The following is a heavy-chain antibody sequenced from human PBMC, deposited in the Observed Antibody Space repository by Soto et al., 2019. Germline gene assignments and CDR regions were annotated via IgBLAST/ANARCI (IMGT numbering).Heavy chain of an antibody. CDR2: IGSKTEGGTT. J-gene: IGHJ5*02. Sequence: EVQLVESGGGLVKPGGSLRLSCVASGFSFSPTWMNWVRQAPGKGLEWVGRIGSKTEGGTTNYAAPVKGRFTISRDDSKNTLSLQTDSLKTEDTAVYYCTTVSYSTSGSWGQGILVTVSS. D-gene: IGHD2-2*01. V-gene: IGHV3-15*07. CDR3: TTVSYSTSGS. CDR1: GFSFSPTW.